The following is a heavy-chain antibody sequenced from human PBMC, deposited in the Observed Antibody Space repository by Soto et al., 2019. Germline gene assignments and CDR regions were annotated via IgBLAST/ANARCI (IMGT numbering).Heavy chain of an antibody. Sequence: GGSLRLPCAASGFTFSSYSMNWVRQAPRKGLEWVSYISSSSSTIYYADSVKGRFTISRDNAKNSLYLQMNRLRAEDTAVYYCARDQGAITIFGVVIIGAFDIWGQGTMVTVSS. J-gene: IGHJ3*02. CDR3: ARDQGAITIFGVVIIGAFDI. V-gene: IGHV3-48*01. CDR1: GFTFSSYS. D-gene: IGHD3-3*01. CDR2: ISSSSSTI.